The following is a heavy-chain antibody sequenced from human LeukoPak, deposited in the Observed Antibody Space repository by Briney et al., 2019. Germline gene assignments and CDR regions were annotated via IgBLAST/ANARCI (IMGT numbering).Heavy chain of an antibody. CDR2: IYYSGST. D-gene: IGHD7-27*01. CDR3: ASSLTGDHFDY. Sequence: PSETPSLTCTVSGGSISSYYWSWIRQPPGKGLEWIGYIYYSGSTNYNPSLKSRVTISVDTSKNQFSLKLSSVTAADTAVYYCASSLTGDHFDYWGQGTLVTVSS. V-gene: IGHV4-59*01. CDR1: GGSISSYY. J-gene: IGHJ4*02.